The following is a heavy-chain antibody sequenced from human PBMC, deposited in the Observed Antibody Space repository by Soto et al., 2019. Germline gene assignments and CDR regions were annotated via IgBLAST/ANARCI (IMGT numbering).Heavy chain of an antibody. CDR1: GGSFSGYY. CDR2: INHSGST. V-gene: IGHV4-34*01. CDR3: ARLPPSGSYADY. J-gene: IGHJ4*02. D-gene: IGHD1-26*01. Sequence: SETLSLTCAVYGGSFSGYYWSWIRQPPGKGLEWIGEINHSGSTNYNPSLKSRVTISVDTSKNQISLKLSSVTAADMAVYYCARLPPSGSYADYWGQGTPVTVSS.